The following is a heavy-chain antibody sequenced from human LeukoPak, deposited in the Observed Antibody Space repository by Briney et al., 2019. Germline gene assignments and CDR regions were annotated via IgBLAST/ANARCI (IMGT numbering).Heavy chain of an antibody. CDR3: TTERAGTSGYIVFDN. V-gene: IGHV3-74*01. J-gene: IGHJ4*02. D-gene: IGHD1-1*01. CDR2: ITRDEIT. CDR1: GFTFRNYW. Sequence: PEGSLRLSCAASGFTFRNYWMHWVRQAPGKGLVWVSRITRDEITTYADSVKGRFTISRDNAKNMLYLQMNSLTAEDTAVYYCTTERAGTSGYIVFDNWGQGTLVTVSS.